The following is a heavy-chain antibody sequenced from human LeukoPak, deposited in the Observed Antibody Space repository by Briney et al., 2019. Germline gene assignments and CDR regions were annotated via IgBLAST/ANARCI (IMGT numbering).Heavy chain of an antibody. J-gene: IGHJ4*02. CDR2: IHYNGNT. Sequence: SETLSLTCTVSGGSLTPYYWTWIRQPPGKGLEWIGYIHYNGNTNYNPSFKSRVTISVDTSKKQFSLKLSSVTAADTAVYYCARTVATIEPYYFDFWGQGTLVTVSS. D-gene: IGHD5-12*01. CDR1: GGSLTPYY. V-gene: IGHV4-59*08. CDR3: ARTVATIEPYYFDF.